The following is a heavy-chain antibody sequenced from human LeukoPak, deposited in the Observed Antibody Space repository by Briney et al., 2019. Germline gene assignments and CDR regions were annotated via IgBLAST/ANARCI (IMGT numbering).Heavy chain of an antibody. CDR3: ARDKPFWSGHNWFDP. CDR1: GFTFSSYS. CDR2: FTSRSGTI. V-gene: IGHV3-21*04. Sequence: GGSLRLSCVASGFTFSSYSMNWVRQAPGKGLEWVSSFTSRSGTIYYADSVKGRFTISRDNAKNSLFLQMSSLRVEDTALYHCARDKPFWSGHNWFDPWGQGTLVTVSS. J-gene: IGHJ5*02. D-gene: IGHD3-3*01.